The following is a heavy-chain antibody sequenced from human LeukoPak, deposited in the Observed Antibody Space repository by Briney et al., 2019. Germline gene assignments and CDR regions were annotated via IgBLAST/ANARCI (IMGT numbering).Heavy chain of an antibody. Sequence: KSSETLFLTCTVSGGSVSSTSYYWGWIRQPPGKGLEWIANIYYSGTTYYNPSLKSRVTISVDTSKNQFSLKLTSVTAADTAVYYCARERGNLRGDAFDIWGQGTMVTVSS. CDR1: GGSVSSTSYY. V-gene: IGHV4-39*07. J-gene: IGHJ3*02. CDR3: ARERGNLRGDAFDI. D-gene: IGHD1-26*01. CDR2: IYYSGTT.